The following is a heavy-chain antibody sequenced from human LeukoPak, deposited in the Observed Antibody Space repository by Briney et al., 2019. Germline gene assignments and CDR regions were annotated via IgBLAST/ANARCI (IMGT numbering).Heavy chain of an antibody. Sequence: SETLSLTCTVSGYSISSDYYWGWVRQPPGKGLEWIGSIYHSGSTYYNPSLKSRVTISVDTSKNQFSLKLTSVTAADTAVYYCARVWGYSYGYIDNGADAFDIWGQGTMVTVSS. J-gene: IGHJ3*02. D-gene: IGHD5-18*01. CDR2: IYHSGST. CDR1: GYSISSDYY. V-gene: IGHV4-38-2*02. CDR3: ARVWGYSYGYIDNGADAFDI.